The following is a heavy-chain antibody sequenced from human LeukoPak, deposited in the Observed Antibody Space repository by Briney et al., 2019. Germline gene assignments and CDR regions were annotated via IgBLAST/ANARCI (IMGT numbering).Heavy chain of an antibody. V-gene: IGHV1-69*13. CDR3: ARVSPPITMVRGVIITYYWYFDL. Sequence: ASVKVSCKASGGTFSSYAISWVRQAPGQGLEWMGGIIPIFGTANYAQKFQGRVTITADESTSTAYMELSSLRSEDTAVYYCARVSPPITMVRGVIITYYWYFDLWGRGTLVTVSS. CDR1: GGTFSSYA. CDR2: IIPIFGTA. J-gene: IGHJ2*01. D-gene: IGHD3-10*01.